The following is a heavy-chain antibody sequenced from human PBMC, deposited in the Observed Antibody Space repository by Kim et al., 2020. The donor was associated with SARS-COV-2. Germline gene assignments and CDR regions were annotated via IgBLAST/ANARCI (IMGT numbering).Heavy chain of an antibody. J-gene: IGHJ5*02. CDR3: ARDGQWLMHNSFDP. V-gene: IGHV4-34*01. D-gene: IGHD6-19*01. Sequence: SETLSLTCAVYGGSFSGYYWSWIRQPPGKGLEWIGESNHSGSTNYNPSLKSRVTISVHTSKNQFSLKLSSVTAADTAVYYCARDGQWLMHNSFDPWGQGTLVTASS. CDR1: GGSFSGYY. CDR2: SNHSGST.